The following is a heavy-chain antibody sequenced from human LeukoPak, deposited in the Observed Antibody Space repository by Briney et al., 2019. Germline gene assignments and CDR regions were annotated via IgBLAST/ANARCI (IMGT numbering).Heavy chain of an antibody. Sequence: WGSLRLSCAASGFTFSRYSMNWVRQPPVKGLEWVSSISSTTGRDNYSDVVQGRFTISRDNAKKSLYLQMNSLRAEDTAVYYCAGDYDFWGGSFSPTVDAMDVWGQGTTVTVSS. CDR1: GFTFSRYS. D-gene: IGHD3-3*01. CDR3: AGDYDFWGGSFSPTVDAMDV. CDR2: ISSTTGRD. J-gene: IGHJ6*02. V-gene: IGHV3-21*01.